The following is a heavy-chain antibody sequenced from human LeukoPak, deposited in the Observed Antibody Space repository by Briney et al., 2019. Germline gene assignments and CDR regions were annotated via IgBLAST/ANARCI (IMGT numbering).Heavy chain of an antibody. CDR3: ARGGYSYGYYMDV. CDR2: IYYSGST. CDR1: GGSISSYY. Sequence: SETLSLTCTVSGGSISSYYWSWIRQPPGKGLEWIGYIYYSGSTNYNPSLKSRVTISVATSKNQFSLKLSSVTAADTAVYYCARGGYSYGYYMDVWGKGTTVTVSS. D-gene: IGHD5-18*01. V-gene: IGHV4-59*01. J-gene: IGHJ6*03.